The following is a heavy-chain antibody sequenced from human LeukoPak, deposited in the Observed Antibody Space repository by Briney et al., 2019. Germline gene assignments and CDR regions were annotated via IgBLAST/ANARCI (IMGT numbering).Heavy chain of an antibody. Sequence: GGSLRLSCAASGFTFSSYDMNWVRQAPGKGLEWVSGISGSGTNTYYADSVKGRFTISRDNAKNTLSLQMNNLRAEDSAVYYCARDKQRSSSGSWTRYYYYYYMDVWGKGTTVTISS. CDR1: GFTFSSYD. D-gene: IGHD6-13*01. CDR2: ISGSGTNT. V-gene: IGHV3-23*01. J-gene: IGHJ6*03. CDR3: ARDKQRSSSGSWTRYYYYYYMDV.